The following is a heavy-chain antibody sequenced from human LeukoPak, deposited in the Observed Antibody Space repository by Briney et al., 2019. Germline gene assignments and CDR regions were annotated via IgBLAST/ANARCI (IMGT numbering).Heavy chain of an antibody. CDR1: GGTFSSYA. J-gene: IGHJ4*02. D-gene: IGHD2-2*02. Sequence: SVKVSCKASGGTFSSYAISWVRQAPGQGLEWMGGIIPIFGTASYAQKFQGRVTITADESTSTAYMELSSLRSEDTAVYYCARGNCSSTSCYNAGFDYWGQGTLVTVSS. CDR3: ARGNCSSTSCYNAGFDY. V-gene: IGHV1-69*13. CDR2: IIPIFGTA.